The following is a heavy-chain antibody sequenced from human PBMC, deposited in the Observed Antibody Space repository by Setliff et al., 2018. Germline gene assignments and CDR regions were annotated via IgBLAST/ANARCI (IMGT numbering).Heavy chain of an antibody. V-gene: IGHV4-39*01. D-gene: IGHD1-1*01. CDR1: GDSIRSSNSF. CDR2: IYYNGGT. CDR3: ARTGTYRYFDY. J-gene: IGHJ4*02. Sequence: SSETLSLTCTVSGDSIRSSNSFWGWIRQPPGKGLEWIGSIYYNGGTYYNPSLKSQVTLSVDTSKNQFSLKLRSVTAADTAVYNCARTGTYRYFDYWGQGALVTVSS.